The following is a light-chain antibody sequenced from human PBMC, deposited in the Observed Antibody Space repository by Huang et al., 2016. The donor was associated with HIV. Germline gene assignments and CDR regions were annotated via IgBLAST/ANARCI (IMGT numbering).Light chain of an antibody. CDR1: QSVSTN. CDR2: DAS. CDR3: QHYNNWPQT. V-gene: IGKV3-15*01. Sequence: EIVMTQSPDTLSVSAGEGATLSCRASQSVSTNVAWYQQRPGQAPGLVSYDASTRAIDIPARFNGTGSGTEFTLTINSLQSEDFAIYYCQHYNNWPQTFGQGTRVE. J-gene: IGKJ1*01.